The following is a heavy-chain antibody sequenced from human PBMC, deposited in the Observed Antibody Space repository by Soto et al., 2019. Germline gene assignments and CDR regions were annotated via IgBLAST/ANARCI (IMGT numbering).Heavy chain of an antibody. CDR2: VSSDRRGE. CDR3: AKHADSTGYSFGDAFDS. CDR1: GFTFSSYD. J-gene: IGHJ3*02. V-gene: IGHV3-30*18. D-gene: IGHD3-22*01. Sequence: GGSLRLSCASSGFTFSSYDIHWVRQAPGKGLEWVAVVSSDRRGEHYADSVKGRFTISRDNSKNTLYLQMNSLRAEDTAVYYCAKHADSTGYSFGDAFDSWGQGTMVTVSS.